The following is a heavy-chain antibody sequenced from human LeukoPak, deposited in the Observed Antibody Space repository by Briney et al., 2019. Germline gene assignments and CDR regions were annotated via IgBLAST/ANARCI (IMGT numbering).Heavy chain of an antibody. J-gene: IGHJ4*02. D-gene: IGHD3-10*01. CDR1: GYSISSGYY. Sequence: PSETLSLTCTVSGYSISSGYYWGWIRQPPGKGLEWIGSIYHSGSTYYNPSLKSRVTISVDTSKNQFSLKLSSVTAADTAVYYCARDLGYYYGSGSLGISTTDYWGQGTLVTVSS. CDR2: IYHSGST. V-gene: IGHV4-38-2*02. CDR3: ARDLGYYYGSGSLGISTTDY.